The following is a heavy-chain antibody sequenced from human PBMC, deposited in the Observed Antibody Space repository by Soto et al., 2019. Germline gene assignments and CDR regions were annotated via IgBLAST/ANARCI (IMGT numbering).Heavy chain of an antibody. J-gene: IGHJ4*02. Sequence: SETLSLTCTVSGGSISSGGYYWSWIRQHPGKGLEWIGYIYYSGSTYYNPSLKSRVTISVDTSKNQFSLKLSSVTAADTAVYYCARSPRYWTVTPHGLDYWGQGTLVTVSS. CDR2: IYYSGST. CDR1: GGSISSGGYY. CDR3: ARSPRYWTVTPHGLDY. V-gene: IGHV4-31*03. D-gene: IGHD4-17*01.